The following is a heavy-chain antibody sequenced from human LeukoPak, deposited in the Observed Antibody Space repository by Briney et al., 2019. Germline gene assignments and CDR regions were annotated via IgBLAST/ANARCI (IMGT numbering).Heavy chain of an antibody. CDR3: ARDQGGSYSY. CDR2: ISSLSGTR. J-gene: IGHJ4*02. Sequence: GGSLRLSCAASGFTFSRYWMSWVRQAPGKGLEWVSFISSLSGTRDYADSVKGRFTISRDNAKNSLYLHMNSLRAEDTAVYYCARDQGGSYSYWGQGTLVTVSS. D-gene: IGHD1-26*01. V-gene: IGHV3-48*01. CDR1: GFTFSRYW.